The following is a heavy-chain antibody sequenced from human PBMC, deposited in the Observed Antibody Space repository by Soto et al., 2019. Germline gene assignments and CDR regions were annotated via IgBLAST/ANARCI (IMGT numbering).Heavy chain of an antibody. V-gene: IGHV1-69*13. CDR2: IIPKLGSA. J-gene: IGHJ4*02. CDR3: ARGGDGYTFGAVY. D-gene: IGHD5-18*01. CDR1: GGGNLRDYR. Sequence: ASVKVSCKASGGGNLRDYRTTWVRRAPGQGLEWMGGIIPKLGSANYAQNFQGRVTITADESTNTVYMELRSLRSDDTAVYYCARGGDGYTFGAVYWGQGTPVTGSS.